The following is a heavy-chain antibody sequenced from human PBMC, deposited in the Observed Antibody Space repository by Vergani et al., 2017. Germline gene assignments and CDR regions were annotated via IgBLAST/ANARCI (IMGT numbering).Heavy chain of an antibody. D-gene: IGHD1-26*01. CDR1: GYTFTSYA. CDR3: ARRFGRELLQEFDY. CDR2: INTNTGNP. Sequence: QVQLVQSGAEVKKPGASVKVSCKASGYTFTSYAMHWVRQDPGQRLEWMGWINTNTGNPTYAQGFTGRFVFSLDTSVSTAYLQISSLKAEDTAVYYCARRFGRELLQEFDYWGQGTLVTVSS. J-gene: IGHJ4*02. V-gene: IGHV7-4-1*02.